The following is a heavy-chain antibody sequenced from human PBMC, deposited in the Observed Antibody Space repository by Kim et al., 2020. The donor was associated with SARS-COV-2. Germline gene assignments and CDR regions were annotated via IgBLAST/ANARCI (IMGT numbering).Heavy chain of an antibody. CDR3: AGSRNFYFDY. CDR2: INPNSGGT. V-gene: IGHV1-2*02. D-gene: IGHD4-4*01. Sequence: QAPGQGLEWMGWINPNSGGTNYAQKFQGRVTMTRDKSISTAYMELSRLRSDDTAVYYCAGSRNFYFDYWGQGTLVTVSS. J-gene: IGHJ4*02.